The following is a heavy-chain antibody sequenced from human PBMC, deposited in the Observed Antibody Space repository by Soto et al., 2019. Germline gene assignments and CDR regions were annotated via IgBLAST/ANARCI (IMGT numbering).Heavy chain of an antibody. CDR1: GGSIGSYY. CDR2: IYYSGST. V-gene: IGHV4-59*12. J-gene: IGHJ3*02. Sequence: SETLSLTCTVSGGSIGSYYRSWIRQPPGKGLEWIGYIYYSGSTNYNPSLKSRVTISVDTSKNQFSLKLSSVTAADTAVYYCAREWLDAFDIWGQGTMVTVSS. D-gene: IGHD5-12*01. CDR3: AREWLDAFDI.